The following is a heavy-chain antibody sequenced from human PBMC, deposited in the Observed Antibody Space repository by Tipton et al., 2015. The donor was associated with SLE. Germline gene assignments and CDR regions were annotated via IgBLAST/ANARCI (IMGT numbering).Heavy chain of an antibody. CDR1: GGSISSSSFY. V-gene: IGHV4-61*05. CDR2: IYSSGTS. D-gene: IGHD3-16*01. CDR3: ARAFYTFDY. Sequence: TLSLTCTVSGGSISSSSFYWGWIRQPPGKGLEWIGYIYSSGTSNYNPSLKSRVTMSVDKSKNQFSLILSSVTAADTAVYYCARAFYTFDYWGQGALVTVSS. J-gene: IGHJ4*02.